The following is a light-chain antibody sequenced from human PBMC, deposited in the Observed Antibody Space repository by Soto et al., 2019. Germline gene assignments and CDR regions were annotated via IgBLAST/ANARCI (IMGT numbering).Light chain of an antibody. J-gene: IGLJ1*01. CDR2: DVS. V-gene: IGLV2-11*01. CDR1: SSDVGGYDY. Sequence: QSALTQPRSVSGSPGQSVTISCTGTSSDVGGYDYVSWYQHHPGNAPKLIVYDVSKRPSGVPDRFSGSKSGNTASLTISGLQAEDECDYYCCSYTSSSTFKVFXTGTKGTVL. CDR3: CSYTSSSTFKV.